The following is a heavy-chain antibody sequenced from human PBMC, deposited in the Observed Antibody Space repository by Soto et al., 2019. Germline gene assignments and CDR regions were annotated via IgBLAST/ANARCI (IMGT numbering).Heavy chain of an antibody. J-gene: IGHJ6*02. CDR3: AKGPEGQPYYYGMDV. Sequence: GGSLRLSCAASGFTFSSYAMSWVRQAPGKGLEWVSAISGSGGSTYYADSVKGRFTISRDNSKNTLYLQMNSLRAEDTAVYYCAKGPEGQPYYYGMDVWGQGTTVTVSS. CDR2: ISGSGGST. V-gene: IGHV3-23*01. D-gene: IGHD1-1*01. CDR1: GFTFSSYA.